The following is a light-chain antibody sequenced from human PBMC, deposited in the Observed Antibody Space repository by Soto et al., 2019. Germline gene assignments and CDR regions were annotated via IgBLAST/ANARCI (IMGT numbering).Light chain of an antibody. V-gene: IGKV2-28*01. J-gene: IGKJ4*01. Sequence: DIVMTQSPLSLPVTPGEPASISCRSSQSLLHSSGRYYLDWYLQKPGQPPQLLIYLGSHRASGVPDRFSGSGSGTDFTLTISRVEAEDVGIYYCIQALQTPFTFGGGTRAEIK. CDR2: LGS. CDR3: IQALQTPFT. CDR1: QSLLHSSGRYY.